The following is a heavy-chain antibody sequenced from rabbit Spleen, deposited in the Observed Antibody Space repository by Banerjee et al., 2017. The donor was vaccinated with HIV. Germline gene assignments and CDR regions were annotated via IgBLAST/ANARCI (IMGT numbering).Heavy chain of an antibody. CDR3: ARDSAGREDFNL. J-gene: IGHJ4*01. CDR2: IDVTKSVVT. D-gene: IGHD4-2*01. V-gene: IGHV1S45*01. Sequence: QEQLEESGGRLVQPGGSLTLSCKAFGFTISGYWMNWVRQAPGKGLEWIACIDVTKSVVTYYETWAKGRFTISKASSTTVTLQMTSLTAADTATYFCARDSAGREDFNLWGPGTLVTVS. CDR1: GFTISGYW.